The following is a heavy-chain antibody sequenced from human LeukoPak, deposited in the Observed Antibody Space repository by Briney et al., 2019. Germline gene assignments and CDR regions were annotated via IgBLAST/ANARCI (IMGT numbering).Heavy chain of an antibody. CDR3: VRDLDWGAFDV. Sequence: GGSLRLSCAASGFTFSSYSMNWVRQAPGKGLEWVSYISSSSSTIYYADSVKGRFTISRDNAKNSLYLQMNSLRAEDTALYYCVRDLDWGAFDVWGQGTMVTVSS. D-gene: IGHD3/OR15-3a*01. CDR2: ISSSSSTI. V-gene: IGHV3-48*01. CDR1: GFTFSSYS. J-gene: IGHJ3*01.